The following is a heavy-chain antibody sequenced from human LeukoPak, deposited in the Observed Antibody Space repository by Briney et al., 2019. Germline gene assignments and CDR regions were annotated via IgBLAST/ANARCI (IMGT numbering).Heavy chain of an antibody. J-gene: IGHJ4*02. CDR1: GYTITGYY. D-gene: IGHD2-2*01. V-gene: IGHV1-2*06. CDR3: ARDSRVSGDY. Sequence: ASVKVSCKTSGYTITGYYIHWVRQAPGQGLEWLGRIDPNSGGTSYAHNFQGRVTMTRDTSISTAYMDLSSLTSDDTAVYYCARDSRVSGDYWGQGTLVTVSS. CDR2: IDPNSGGT.